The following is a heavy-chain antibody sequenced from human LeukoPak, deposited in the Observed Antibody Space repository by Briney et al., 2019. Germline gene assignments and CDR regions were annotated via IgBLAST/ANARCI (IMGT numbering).Heavy chain of an antibody. CDR3: ARDVRGTFDY. D-gene: IGHD3-10*02. CDR1: GGTFSSYA. V-gene: IGHV1-69*04. CDR2: IIPIFGIA. J-gene: IGHJ4*02. Sequence: ASVKVSCKASGGTFSSYAISWVRQAPGQGLEWMGRIIPIFGIANYAQKFQGRVTITADKSTSTAYMELSSLRSEDTAVYYCARDVRGTFDYWGQGTLVTVSS.